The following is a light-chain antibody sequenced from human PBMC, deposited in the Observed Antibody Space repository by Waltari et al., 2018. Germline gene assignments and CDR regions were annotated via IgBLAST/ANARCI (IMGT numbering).Light chain of an antibody. CDR1: QGISNW. CDR3: QQHDNSPFT. CDR2: RAS. Sequence: DIQMTQSPSSMSASVGDRVTITCRASQGISNWLAWYQQKPGKAPKLLIYRASNLETGVPSRFSGSGSGTDFTLTITSLQPEDIATYFCQQHDNSPFTFGPGTKLDIK. V-gene: IGKV1-33*01. J-gene: IGKJ3*01.